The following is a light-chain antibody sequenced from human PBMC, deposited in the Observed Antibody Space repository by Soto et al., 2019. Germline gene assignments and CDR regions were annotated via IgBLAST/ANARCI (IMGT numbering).Light chain of an antibody. V-gene: IGKV2D-29*01. Sequence: DIAMTQTPLSLSVTPGQPASISCTSSQRLLHSDGQTYLFWYLQKPGQPPQLLIYEVSNRFLGVTVRCSGRWSVTDFTLKISRLAAEDVCVYYCMHSIQTPYTFGQGTKLVIK. CDR2: EVS. CDR3: MHSIQTPYT. CDR1: QRLLHSDGQTY. J-gene: IGKJ2*01.